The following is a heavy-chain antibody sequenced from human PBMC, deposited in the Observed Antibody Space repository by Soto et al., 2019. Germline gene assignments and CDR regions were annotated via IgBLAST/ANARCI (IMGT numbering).Heavy chain of an antibody. Sequence: QVQLVESGGGVVQPGRSLRLSCAASGFTFSSYGMHWVRQAPGKGLEWVAVIWYDGSNKYYADSVKGRFTISRDNSKNTLYLQMNSLRAEDTAVYYCARAHVDTAMVPMDCCYGMDVWGQGTTVTVSS. V-gene: IGHV3-33*01. CDR1: GFTFSSYG. J-gene: IGHJ6*02. D-gene: IGHD5-18*01. CDR2: IWYDGSNK. CDR3: ARAHVDTAMVPMDCCYGMDV.